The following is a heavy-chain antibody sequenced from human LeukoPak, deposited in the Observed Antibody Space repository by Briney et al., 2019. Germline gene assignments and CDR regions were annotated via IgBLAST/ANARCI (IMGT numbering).Heavy chain of an antibody. J-gene: IGHJ4*02. CDR1: GFTFSNYA. V-gene: IGHV3-23*01. Sequence: GGSLRLSCAASGFTFSNYAMSWVRQAPGKGLEWVSTISGGGGSTYYADSVKGRFTISRDNSKNTLYLQVNSLRAEDTAVYYCAKGGKWDVTPFDYWGQGTLVTVSS. D-gene: IGHD1-26*01. CDR2: ISGGGGST. CDR3: AKGGKWDVTPFDY.